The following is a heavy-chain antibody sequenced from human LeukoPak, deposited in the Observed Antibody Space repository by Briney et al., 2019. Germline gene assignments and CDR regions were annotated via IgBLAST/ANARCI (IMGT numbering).Heavy chain of an antibody. J-gene: IGHJ4*01. V-gene: IGHV1-2*02. CDR3: ARELTRGYSYGLYYFDY. CDR1: GYTFTGYH. Sequence: ASVKVSCKASGYTFTGYHMHWVRQAPEQGLEWMGWINPNSGGTNYAQKFQGRVTMTRDTSIITAYMELSRLRSDDTAVYYCARELTRGYSYGLYYFDYCGQGTLVTVSS. CDR2: INPNSGGT. D-gene: IGHD5-18*01.